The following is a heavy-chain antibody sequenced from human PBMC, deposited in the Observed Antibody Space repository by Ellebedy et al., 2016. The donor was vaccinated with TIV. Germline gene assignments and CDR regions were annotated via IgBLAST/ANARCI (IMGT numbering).Heavy chain of an antibody. CDR1: GGSFSGYY. Sequence: MPGGSLRLSCAVHGGSFSGYYWSWIRQPPGKWLQWIGSITSDGRPYYSPSLKTPVTISVDTSKNQFSLNLSSVTAADTAVYFCARIDVGVLIPVGIDYWGQGTLVTVSS. J-gene: IGHJ4*02. CDR3: ARIDVGVLIPVGIDY. V-gene: IGHV4-34*01. D-gene: IGHD3-3*01. CDR2: ITSDGRP.